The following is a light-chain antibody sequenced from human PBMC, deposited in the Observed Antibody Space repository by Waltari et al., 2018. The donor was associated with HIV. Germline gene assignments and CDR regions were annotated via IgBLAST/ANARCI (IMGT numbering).Light chain of an antibody. J-gene: IGLJ2*01. V-gene: IGLV2-23*02. CDR2: DVD. CDR1: SNDIGISNL. Sequence: QSALSQPASVSGSPGQSITISCSGTSNDIGISNLVSWYQHHHGKAPKLIMFDVDKRPSGISGRVSVSKSVDTASLTISGVRTEDEADYFCFSKSTIYFGVRFGGGTTLTVL. CDR3: FSKSTIYFGVR.